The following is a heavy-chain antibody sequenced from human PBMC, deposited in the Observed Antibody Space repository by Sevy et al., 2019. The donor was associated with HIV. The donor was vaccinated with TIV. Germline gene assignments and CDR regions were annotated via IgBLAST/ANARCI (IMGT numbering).Heavy chain of an antibody. CDR2: IRRKVYGGTT. Sequence: GGSLRLSCTTSGFTFGDYAVSWVRQAPGKGLEWVGFIRRKVYGGTTDYAASVKGRFTISRDDSKSIAYLQMNSLKTEDTAMYYCTRDQWQELVRPHCDYWGQGTLVTVSS. CDR1: GFTFGDYA. CDR3: TRDQWQELVRPHCDY. V-gene: IGHV3-49*04. J-gene: IGHJ4*02. D-gene: IGHD6-13*01.